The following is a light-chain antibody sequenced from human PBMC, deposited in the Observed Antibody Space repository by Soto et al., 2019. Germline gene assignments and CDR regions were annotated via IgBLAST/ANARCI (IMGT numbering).Light chain of an antibody. J-gene: IGLJ3*02. Sequence: QSALTQPASVSGSPGQSITISCTGTSSDIGGYNFVSWYQQHPGKAPKLMIYDVSNRPSGVSNRFSGSKSGNTASLTISGLQAEDEAAYYCSSYTSTSTPVFGGGTQVTVL. CDR2: DVS. CDR3: SSYTSTSTPV. V-gene: IGLV2-14*01. CDR1: SSDIGGYNF.